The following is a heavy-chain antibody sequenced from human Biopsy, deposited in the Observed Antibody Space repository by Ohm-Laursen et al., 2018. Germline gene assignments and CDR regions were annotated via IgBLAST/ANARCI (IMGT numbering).Heavy chain of an antibody. V-gene: IGHV1-2*02. Sequence: ASVKVSCKASGYTFTGYHVHWVRQAPGQGLEWMGWINAKTGDTNYAQKFQGRVTMTRDTSISTAYVGLSGLRSDDTAVYYCTRGGYYYDSLAYYYWFDPWGQGTLVTVSS. D-gene: IGHD3-22*01. CDR1: GYTFTGYH. CDR3: TRGGYYYDSLAYYYWFDP. CDR2: INAKTGDT. J-gene: IGHJ5*02.